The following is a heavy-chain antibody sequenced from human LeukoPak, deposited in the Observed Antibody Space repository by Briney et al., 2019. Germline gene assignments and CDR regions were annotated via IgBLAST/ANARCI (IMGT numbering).Heavy chain of an antibody. J-gene: IGHJ4*02. V-gene: IGHV4-38-2*02. D-gene: IGHD2-2*01. CDR3: ARLPYQLLWNFDY. Sequence: SETLSLTCTVSGYSISSAYYWGWVRQPPGKGLEWIGSISHSGSTYYNPSLKSRVTISVDTSKNQFSLKLSSVIAADTAVYYCARLPYQLLWNFDYWGQGTLVTVSS. CDR1: GYSISSAYY. CDR2: ISHSGST.